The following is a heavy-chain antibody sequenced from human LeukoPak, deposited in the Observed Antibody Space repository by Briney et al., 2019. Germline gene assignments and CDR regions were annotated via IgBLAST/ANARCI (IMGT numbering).Heavy chain of an antibody. CDR3: ARVYYYYYYMDV. CDR2: IYYSGST. CDR1: GGSISSSSYY. Sequence: SETLSLTCTVSGGSISSSSYYWGWIRQPPGKGLEWIGSIYYSGSTYYNPSLKSRITISVDTSKNQFSLKLSSVTAADTAVYYCARVYYYYYYMDVWGKGTTVTVSS. J-gene: IGHJ6*03. V-gene: IGHV4-39*07.